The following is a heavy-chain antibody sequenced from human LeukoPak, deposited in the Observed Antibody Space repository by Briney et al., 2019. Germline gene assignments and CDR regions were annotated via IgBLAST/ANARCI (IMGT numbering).Heavy chain of an antibody. Sequence: GESLKISCKGSGYSFTSYWIGWVRQMPGKGLEWMGIIYPGDSDTRYSPSFQGQVTISADKSISTAYLQWSSLKASDTAMYCCARHRASIAALGSYAFDIWGQGTMVTVSS. CDR1: GYSFTSYW. CDR2: IYPGDSDT. CDR3: ARHRASIAALGSYAFDI. D-gene: IGHD6-6*01. J-gene: IGHJ3*02. V-gene: IGHV5-51*01.